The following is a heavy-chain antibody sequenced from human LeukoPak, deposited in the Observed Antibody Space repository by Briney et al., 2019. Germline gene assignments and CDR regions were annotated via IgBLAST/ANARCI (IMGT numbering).Heavy chain of an antibody. D-gene: IGHD1-20*01. CDR2: ILYDGSKK. J-gene: IGHJ4*02. CDR1: GFTFSHYR. V-gene: IGHV3-30-3*01. Sequence: GRSLRLSCVASGFTFSHYRLHWVRQAPGKGLEWVTLILYDGSKKYYTDSVRGRFTISRDDSKNTLYLQMNSLRPEDTAIYYCARDGLTGRTDGTLDHWGQGTLVTVSS. CDR3: ARDGLTGRTDGTLDH.